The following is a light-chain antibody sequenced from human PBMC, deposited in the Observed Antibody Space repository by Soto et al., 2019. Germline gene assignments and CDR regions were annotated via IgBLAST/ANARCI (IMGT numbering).Light chain of an antibody. V-gene: IGKV1-8*01. CDR3: QKYNSALT. Sequence: AIRMTQSPSSLSASTGDRVTITLRASQGISSYLAWYQQKPGKAPKLLIYAASTLQSGVPSRFSGSGSGTDFTLTISCLQSEDFATYFCQKYNSALTFGQGTRLEIK. CDR2: AAS. CDR1: QGISSY. J-gene: IGKJ5*01.